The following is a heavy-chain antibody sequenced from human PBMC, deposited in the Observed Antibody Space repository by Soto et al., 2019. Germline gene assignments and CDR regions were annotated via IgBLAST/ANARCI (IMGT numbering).Heavy chain of an antibody. V-gene: IGHV1-18*01. CDR3: ARTRAYYYGSVAGWFDP. D-gene: IGHD3-10*01. Sequence: QVQLVQSGAEVKKPGASVKVSCKASGYTFTSYGISWVRQAPGQGLEWMGWISAYNGNTNYAQKLQGRVTMTTDTSTSTAYKELRRLRSDDTAVYYCARTRAYYYGSVAGWFDPWGQGTLVTVSS. CDR1: GYTFTSYG. J-gene: IGHJ5*02. CDR2: ISAYNGNT.